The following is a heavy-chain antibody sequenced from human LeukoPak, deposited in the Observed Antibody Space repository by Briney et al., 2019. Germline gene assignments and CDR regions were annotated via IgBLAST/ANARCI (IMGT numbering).Heavy chain of an antibody. D-gene: IGHD3-22*01. Sequence: SETLSLTCAADGGSFSHYSWSWIRQPPGKGLEWIGSIYYSGSTYYNPSLKSRVTISVDTSKNQFSLKLSSVTAADTAVYYCARVVWYYDSSGYYYYFDYWGQGTLVTVSS. CDR3: ARVVWYYDSSGYYYYFDY. J-gene: IGHJ4*02. CDR1: GGSFSHYS. V-gene: IGHV4-34*01. CDR2: IYYSGST.